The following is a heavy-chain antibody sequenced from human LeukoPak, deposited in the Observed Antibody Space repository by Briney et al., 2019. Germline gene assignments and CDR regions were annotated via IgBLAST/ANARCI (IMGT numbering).Heavy chain of an antibody. CDR1: GFTFDNYA. Sequence: PGGSLRLSCVASGFTFDNYAMHWVRQAPGKGLEWVSGINWNSGRVDYVDSVKGRFTISRDNAKNSLYLQMNSLRGEDTALYYCSKGAGYEQESRLEYWGQGTLVTVSS. CDR2: INWNSGRV. CDR3: SKGAGYEQESRLEY. J-gene: IGHJ4*02. V-gene: IGHV3-9*01. D-gene: IGHD5-12*01.